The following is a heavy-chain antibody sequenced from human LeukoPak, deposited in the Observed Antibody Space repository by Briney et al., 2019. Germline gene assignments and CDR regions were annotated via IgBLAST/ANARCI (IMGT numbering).Heavy chain of an antibody. CDR2: INAGNGNT. CDR3: ARVPTVISALWDY. Sequence: ASVKVSCKASGYTFTSYAMHWVRQAPGQRLEWMGWINAGNGNTKYSQKFQGSVTITRDTSASKVYMELSSLRSEDTAVYYCARVPTVISALWDYWGQGTLVTVSS. D-gene: IGHD4-17*01. CDR1: GYTFTSYA. J-gene: IGHJ4*02. V-gene: IGHV1-3*01.